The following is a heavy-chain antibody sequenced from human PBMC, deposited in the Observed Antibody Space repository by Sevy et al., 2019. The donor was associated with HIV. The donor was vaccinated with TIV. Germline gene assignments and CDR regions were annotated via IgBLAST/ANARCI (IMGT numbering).Heavy chain of an antibody. CDR1: RFTFNTYW. CDR3: ARDSPGDGGYNY. J-gene: IGHJ4*02. D-gene: IGHD2-15*01. V-gene: IGHV3-7*01. CDR2: IKEDGSAK. Sequence: GGSLRLSCAASRFTFNTYWMSWVRQAPGKGLEWVGNIKEDGSAKYYADSVKGRFTISRDNAKNSLYLQMNSLRVEDTAVYYCARDSPGDGGYNYWGQGTLVTVSS.